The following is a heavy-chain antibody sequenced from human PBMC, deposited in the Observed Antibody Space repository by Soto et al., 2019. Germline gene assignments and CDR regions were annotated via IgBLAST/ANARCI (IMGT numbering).Heavy chain of an antibody. CDR2: IYSGGST. D-gene: IGHD6-13*01. CDR1: GFTVSSNY. Sequence: GGSLRLSCAASGFTVSSNYMSWVRQAPGKGLEWVSVIYSGGSTYYADSVKGRFTISRDNSKNTLYLQMNSLRAEDTAVYYCARAGSSCWTGYYYGMDVWGQGTTVTVYS. V-gene: IGHV3-53*01. J-gene: IGHJ6*02. CDR3: ARAGSSCWTGYYYGMDV.